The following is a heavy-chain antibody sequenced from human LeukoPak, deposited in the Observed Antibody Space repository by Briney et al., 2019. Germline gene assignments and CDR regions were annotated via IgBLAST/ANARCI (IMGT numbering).Heavy chain of an antibody. CDR2: IIPIFGTA. Sequence: ASVKVSCKASGGTFSSYAISWVRQAPGQGLEWMGGIIPIFGTANYAQKFQGRVTITADKSTSTAYMELSSLRSEDTAVYYCARDPSAYIAAAGSFFDYWGQGTLVTVSS. CDR3: ARDPSAYIAAAGSFFDY. V-gene: IGHV1-69*06. D-gene: IGHD6-13*01. J-gene: IGHJ4*02. CDR1: GGTFSSYA.